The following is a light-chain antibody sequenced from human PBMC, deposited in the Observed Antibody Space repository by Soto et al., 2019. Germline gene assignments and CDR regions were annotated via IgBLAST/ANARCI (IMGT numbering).Light chain of an antibody. J-gene: IGKJ3*01. CDR3: QQYSNWPRT. CDR1: QSVSSN. V-gene: IGKV3-15*01. CDR2: GAS. Sequence: EIVMTQSPATLSVSPGERATLSCRASQSVSSNLAWYQEKPGQAPRLLIYGASTRATGIPARFSGSGSGTEFTLTISSLQSEDFASYYCQQYSNWPRTSGPGTKVDIK.